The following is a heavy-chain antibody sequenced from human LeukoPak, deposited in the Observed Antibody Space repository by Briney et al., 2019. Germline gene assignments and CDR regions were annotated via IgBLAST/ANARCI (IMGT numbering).Heavy chain of an antibody. CDR1: GLHIADFA. J-gene: IGHJ4*02. Sequence: GGSLRLSCVASGLHIADFAMLWVRQAPGKGLEWVSLISGDGVSTFYADSVKGRFSISRDNSKTLYLEMNSLRTEEAAMYYCAKESGKFDYWGQGTLVAVSS. CDR2: ISGDGVST. V-gene: IGHV3-43*02. CDR3: AKESGKFDY.